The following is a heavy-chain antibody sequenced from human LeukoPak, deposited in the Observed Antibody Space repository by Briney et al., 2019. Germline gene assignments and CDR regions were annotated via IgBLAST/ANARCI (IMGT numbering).Heavy chain of an antibody. V-gene: IGHV1-69*04. CDR1: GGTFSSHS. CDR3: AGEEERGVTVAGTAFDY. J-gene: IGHJ4*02. Sequence: SVKVSCKASGGTFSSHSITWVRQAPGQGLEWMGRIIPTLGIANYAQKFQGRVTITADKSTSTAYMELSSLRSEDTAVYYCAGEEERGVTVAGTAFDYWGQGTLVTVSS. CDR2: IIPTLGIA. D-gene: IGHD6-19*01.